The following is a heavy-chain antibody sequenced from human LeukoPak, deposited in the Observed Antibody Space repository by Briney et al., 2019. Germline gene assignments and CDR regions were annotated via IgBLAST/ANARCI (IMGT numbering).Heavy chain of an antibody. J-gene: IGHJ4*02. CDR3: ARGPSGYHNT. D-gene: IGHD5-12*01. V-gene: IGHV3-30*02. CDR2: IRYDGSNK. Sequence: GGSLRLSCAASGIPVSSNYMSWVRQAPGKGLEWVAFIRYDGSNKYYADPVKGRYTISRDNSKNTLYLQMNSLRAEDTAVYYCARGPSGYHNTGGQGTLVTVSS. CDR1: GIPVSSNY.